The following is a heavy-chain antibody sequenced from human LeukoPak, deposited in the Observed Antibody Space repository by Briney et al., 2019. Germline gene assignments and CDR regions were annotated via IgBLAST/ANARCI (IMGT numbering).Heavy chain of an antibody. Sequence: ASVKVSCKASGYTFTSYGISWVRQAPGQGLEWMGWISAYNGNTNYAQKLQGRVTMTTDTSTSTAYMELRSLRSGDTAVYYCARVPGSSSWYWFDPWGQGTLVTVSS. D-gene: IGHD6-13*01. CDR2: ISAYNGNT. V-gene: IGHV1-18*01. CDR3: ARVPGSSSWYWFDP. J-gene: IGHJ5*02. CDR1: GYTFTSYG.